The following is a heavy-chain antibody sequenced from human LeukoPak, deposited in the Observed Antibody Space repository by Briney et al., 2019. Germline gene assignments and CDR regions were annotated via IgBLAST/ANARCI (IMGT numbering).Heavy chain of an antibody. V-gene: IGHV1-3*01. CDR2: INAGNGNT. CDR1: GGTFTSYA. J-gene: IGHJ4*02. CDR3: ARGGEVYSSSWSRFGY. Sequence: ASVKVSCKASGGTFTSYAMHWVRQAPGQRLEWMGWINAGNGNTKYSQKFQGRVTITRDTSASTAYMELSSLRSEDTAVYYCARGGEVYSSSWSRFGYWGQGTLVTVSS. D-gene: IGHD6-13*01.